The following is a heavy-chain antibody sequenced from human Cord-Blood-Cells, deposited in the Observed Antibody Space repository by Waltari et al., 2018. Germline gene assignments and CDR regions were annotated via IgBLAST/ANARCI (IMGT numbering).Heavy chain of an antibody. CDR1: GFTVSSNY. J-gene: IGHJ4*02. V-gene: IGHV3-53*01. CDR3: AREGKGSYYYFDY. CDR2: IYSGGST. Sequence: EVQLVESGGGLIQPGGSLSLSCAASGFTVSSNYMSWVCQAPGKGLEWFSVIYSGGSTYYADSVKGRFTISRDNSKNTLYLQMNSLRAEDTAVYYCAREGKGSYYYFDYWGQGTLVTVSS. D-gene: IGHD1-26*01.